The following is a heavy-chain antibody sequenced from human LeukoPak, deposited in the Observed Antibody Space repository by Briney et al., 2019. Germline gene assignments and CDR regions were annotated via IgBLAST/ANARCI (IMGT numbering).Heavy chain of an antibody. CDR2: INPNSGGT. CDR1: GYTFTGYY. V-gene: IGHV1-2*02. Sequence: ASVKVSCKASGYTFTGYYMHWVRQAPGQGLEWMGWINPNSGGTNYAQKFQGRVTMTRDTSISTAYMELSRLRSDDTAVYYCARGGRMKYYYDSSGYSTANEYWGQGTLVTVSS. CDR3: ARGGRMKYYYDSSGYSTANEY. J-gene: IGHJ4*02. D-gene: IGHD3-22*01.